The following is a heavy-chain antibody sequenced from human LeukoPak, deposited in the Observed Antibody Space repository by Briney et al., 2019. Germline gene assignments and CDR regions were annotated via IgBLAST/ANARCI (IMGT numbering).Heavy chain of an antibody. V-gene: IGHV1-46*01. CDR3: ARDGSYYGSGSYSLAFDY. J-gene: IGHJ4*02. CDR1: GYTFTSYY. CDR2: INPSGGST. D-gene: IGHD3-10*01. Sequence: GASVKVSCKASGYTFTSYYMHWVRQAPGQGLEWMGIINPSGGSTSYAQKFQGRVTMTRDMSTSTVYMELSSLRSEDTAVYYCARDGSYYGSGSYSLAFDYWAQGTLVTVSS.